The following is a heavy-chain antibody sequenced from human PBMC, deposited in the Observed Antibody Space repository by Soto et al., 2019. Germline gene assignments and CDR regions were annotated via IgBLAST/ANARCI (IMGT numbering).Heavy chain of an antibody. CDR3: ASQHGRYFFDY. Sequence: PSETLSLTCDVSGDTISTGGYTWAWIRQPPGKALEWIGHTYHSGNPYYNPSLKSRVTISVDTSRNQFSLKLNSVTAADTAVYYCASQHGRYFFDYWGQGTLVTVSS. V-gene: IGHV4-30-2*01. D-gene: IGHD3-10*02. CDR2: TYHSGNP. J-gene: IGHJ4*02. CDR1: GDTISTGGYT.